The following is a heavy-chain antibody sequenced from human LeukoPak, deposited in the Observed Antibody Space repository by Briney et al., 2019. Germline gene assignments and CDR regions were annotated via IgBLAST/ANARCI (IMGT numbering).Heavy chain of an antibody. CDR1: GLVFSSYD. J-gene: IGHJ4*02. CDR2: ISGNGRTT. CDR3: AKEIGAAMYFDF. D-gene: IGHD6-25*01. Sequence: GGSLRLSCAVSGLVFSSYDMTWVRQAPGKGLEWVSSISGNGRTTHYADSVKGRFTISRENSRNTMYMQMNSLRAEDTAIYYCAKEIGAAMYFDFWGQGTVVTASS. V-gene: IGHV3-23*01.